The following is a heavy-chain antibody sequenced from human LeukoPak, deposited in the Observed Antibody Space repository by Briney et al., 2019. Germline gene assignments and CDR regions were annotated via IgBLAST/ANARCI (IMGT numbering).Heavy chain of an antibody. D-gene: IGHD6-6*01. J-gene: IGHJ4*02. CDR2: ISPTGSTT. CDR1: GFSFSGHW. Sequence: GGSLRLSCTASGFSFSGHWMHWARQLPGKGLVWVSRISPTGSTTSYADSVKGRFTVSRDNAKNTLYLQVNNLRAEDTTVYYCARGPNSNWSGLDFWGQGTLLTVSS. CDR3: ARGPNSNWSGLDF. V-gene: IGHV3-74*01.